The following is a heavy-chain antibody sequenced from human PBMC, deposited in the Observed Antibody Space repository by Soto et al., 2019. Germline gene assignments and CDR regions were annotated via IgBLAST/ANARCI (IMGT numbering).Heavy chain of an antibody. V-gene: IGHV1-18*04. D-gene: IGHD1-1*01. CDR2: ISIHNGNT. CDR1: GYTFNTYG. J-gene: IGHJ6*03. CDR3: ERMTTVDNSPYYMNG. Sequence: QAQLLQSGGELKKSGASVKVSCKASGYTFNTYGISWVRQAPGQGLEWMAWISIHNGNTNFAQKFQGRVTLTTDTSTSTAKMQLRTLRSDDTAVYFCERMTTVDNSPYYMNGWCKGTTVNVSS.